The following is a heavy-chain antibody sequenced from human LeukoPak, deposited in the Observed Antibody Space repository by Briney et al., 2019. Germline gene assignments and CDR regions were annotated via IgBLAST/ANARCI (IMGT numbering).Heavy chain of an antibody. CDR1: GDSVSSNSAA. V-gene: IGHV6-1*01. CDR2: TYYRSTWYN. Sequence: SQTLSLTCAISGDSVSSNSAAWNCIRQSPSRGLEWLGRTYYRSTWYNDYAVSVKSRITINPDTSKNQFSLQLTSVTPEDTAVYYCARVGAGYSSSWFYNWFDPWGQGTLVTVSS. CDR3: ARVGAGYSSSWFYNWFDP. D-gene: IGHD6-13*01. J-gene: IGHJ5*02.